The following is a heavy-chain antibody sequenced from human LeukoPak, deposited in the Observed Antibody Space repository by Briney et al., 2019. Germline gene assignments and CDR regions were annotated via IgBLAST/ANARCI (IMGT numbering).Heavy chain of an antibody. D-gene: IGHD2-2*01. CDR2: IYYSGST. J-gene: IGHJ5*02. CDR3: ARRERFVVVTAAIPGFDH. Sequence: PSETLSLTCTVSGGSISSSSYYWGWVRQPPGKWLEWLGSIYYSGSTYYDPSLKSRVTISVDKSKNQFSLKLSSVTAADTAVYYCARRERFVVVTAAIPGFDHWGQGTLVTVSS. V-gene: IGHV4-39*01. CDR1: GGSISSSSYY.